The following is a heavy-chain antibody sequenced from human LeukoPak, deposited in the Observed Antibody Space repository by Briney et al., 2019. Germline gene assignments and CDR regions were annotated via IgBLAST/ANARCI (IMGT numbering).Heavy chain of an antibody. CDR1: RFTVSSNY. J-gene: IGHJ4*02. D-gene: IGHD3-10*01. CDR2: IYSGNST. V-gene: IGHV3-66*01. CDR3: ARGYLEDY. Sequence: PGGSLRLSCAASRFTVSSNYTSWVRQAPGKGLEWVSVIYSGNSTYYADSVRGRFTISRENSKNTPYLQMNSLRVEDTAVYFCARGYLEDYWGQGTLVTVSS.